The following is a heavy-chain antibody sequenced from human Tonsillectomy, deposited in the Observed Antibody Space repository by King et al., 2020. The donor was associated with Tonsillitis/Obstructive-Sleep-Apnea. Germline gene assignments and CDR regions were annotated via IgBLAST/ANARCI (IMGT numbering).Heavy chain of an antibody. D-gene: IGHD2-15*01. CDR1: GFTFSSYA. V-gene: IGHV3-23*04. Sequence: VQLVESGGGLVQPGGSLRLSCAASGFTFSSYAMTWVRQAPGKGLEWVSAMRGSGGSTYYADSVKGRFTISRDNSKNTLYLQMNSLYYCAKKGSYCGGGSCYENDYYYYMDVWGNGTTVTVSS. CDR3: GGGSCYENDYYYYMDV. J-gene: IGHJ6*03. CDR2: MRGSGGST.